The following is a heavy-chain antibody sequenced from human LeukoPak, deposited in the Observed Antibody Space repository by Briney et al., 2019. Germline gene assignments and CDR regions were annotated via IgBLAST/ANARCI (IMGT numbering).Heavy chain of an antibody. Sequence: GGSLRLSCAASGFTFSSYAMSWVRQAPGKGLEWVSAISGSGGSTYYADSVKGRFTISRENAKNSLYLQMNSLRAGDTAVYYCARAVSGWYDVGYYFDYWGQGTLVTVSS. V-gene: IGHV3-23*01. CDR2: ISGSGGST. CDR1: GFTFSSYA. CDR3: ARAVSGWYDVGYYFDY. J-gene: IGHJ4*02. D-gene: IGHD6-19*01.